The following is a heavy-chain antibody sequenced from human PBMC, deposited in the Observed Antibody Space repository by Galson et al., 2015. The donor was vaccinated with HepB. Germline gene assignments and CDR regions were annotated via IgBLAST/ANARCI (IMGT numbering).Heavy chain of an antibody. CDR2: ISADNGNT. J-gene: IGHJ4*03. CDR1: GSTFTSFG. V-gene: IGHV1-18*01. CDR3: ARDRGTCRVTTFFDD. D-gene: IGHD4-11*01. Sequence: SVKVSCTASGSTFTSFGISWVRQAPGQGLEWLRWISADNGNTHYAQNFQGRVHMTTDISTSTTYMDVRSLRADDTAVYYCARDRGTCRVTTFFDDWSHGTVRTVSS.